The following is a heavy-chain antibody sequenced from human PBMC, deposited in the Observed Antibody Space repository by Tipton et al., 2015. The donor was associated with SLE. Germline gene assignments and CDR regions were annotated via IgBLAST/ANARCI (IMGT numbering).Heavy chain of an antibody. Sequence: GSLRLSCAASGFTFDDYGMNWVRQAPGKGLEWVSYISSSSSTIYYADSVKGRFTISRDNSKNTLYLQMNSLRAEDTAVYYCARDPRPSSWSSFYYYGMDVWGQGTTVTVSS. D-gene: IGHD6-13*01. CDR3: ARDPRPSSWSSFYYYGMDV. CDR1: GFTFDDYG. J-gene: IGHJ6*02. V-gene: IGHV3-48*01. CDR2: ISSSSSTI.